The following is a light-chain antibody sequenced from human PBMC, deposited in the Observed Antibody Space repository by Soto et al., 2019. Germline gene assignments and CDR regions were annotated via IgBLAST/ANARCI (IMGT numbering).Light chain of an antibody. CDR2: GNS. CDR1: SSNIGAGYD. Sequence: QSVLTQPPSVSGPPGQRVTISCTGSSSNIGAGYDVHWYQQLPGTAPKLLIYGNSNRPSGVPDRFSGSKSGTSASLAITGLQAEDEADYYCQSYDSSLSAPVFGTGTKVTVL. V-gene: IGLV1-40*01. CDR3: QSYDSSLSAPV. J-gene: IGLJ1*01.